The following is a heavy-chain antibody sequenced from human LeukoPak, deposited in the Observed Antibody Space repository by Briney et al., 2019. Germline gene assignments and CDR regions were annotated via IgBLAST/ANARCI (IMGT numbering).Heavy chain of an antibody. CDR1: GYTFSDYY. CDR3: ARDLVARWQIDFDY. Sequence: ASVKVSCKASGYTFSDYYIHWVRQAPGQGLEEMGWIKPNSGGTNFVQKFQGRVTMTRDTSISTAYMELSSLRSDDTAVYYCARDLVARWQIDFDYWGQGTLVTVSS. D-gene: IGHD2-8*02. CDR2: IKPNSGGT. J-gene: IGHJ4*02. V-gene: IGHV1-2*02.